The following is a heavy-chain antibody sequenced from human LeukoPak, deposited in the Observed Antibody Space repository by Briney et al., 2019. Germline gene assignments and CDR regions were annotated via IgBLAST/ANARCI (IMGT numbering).Heavy chain of an antibody. J-gene: IGHJ3*02. CDR1: GFTFSRSW. CDR2: ISYNGNNK. D-gene: IGHD5-12*01. V-gene: IGHV3-30*03. Sequence: GGSLRLSCADSGFTFSRSWMTWVRQAPGKALEWVAYISYNGNNKYEDSVKGRFTISRDNSKSTLHLQMNGLRAEDTAVYYCARDPLDISRWTNAFDIWGQGTTVIVS. CDR3: ARDPLDISRWTNAFDI.